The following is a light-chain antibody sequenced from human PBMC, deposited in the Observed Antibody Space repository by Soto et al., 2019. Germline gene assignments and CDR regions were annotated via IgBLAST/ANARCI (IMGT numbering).Light chain of an antibody. CDR3: SSYAGSNNFV. J-gene: IGLJ7*01. V-gene: IGLV2-8*01. CDR2: EVT. Sequence: QSALTQPPSASGFPGQSVTISCTGTSSDVGYYDYVSWYQQHPGKAPKLVIYEVTKRPSGVPDRVSASKSGNTASLTVSGLRAEDEVDYYCSSYAGSNNFVFGTGTQLTVL. CDR1: SSDVGYYDY.